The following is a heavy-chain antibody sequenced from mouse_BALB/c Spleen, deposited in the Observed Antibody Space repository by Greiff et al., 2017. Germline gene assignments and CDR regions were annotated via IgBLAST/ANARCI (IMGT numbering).Heavy chain of an antibody. CDR1: GYSFTSYW. CDR3: ARERSPAY. V-gene: IGHV1S126*01. Sequence: VQLQQSGPQLVRPGASVKISCKASGYSFTSYWMHWVKQRPGQGLEWIGMIDPSDSETRLNQKFKDKATLTVDKSSSTAYMQLSSPTSEDSAVYYCARERSPAYWGQGTLVTVSA. J-gene: IGHJ3*01. CDR2: IDPSDSET.